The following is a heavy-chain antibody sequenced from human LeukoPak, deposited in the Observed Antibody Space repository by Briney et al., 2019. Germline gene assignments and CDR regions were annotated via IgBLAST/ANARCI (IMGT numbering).Heavy chain of an antibody. V-gene: IGHV5-51*01. Sequence: GESLKISCKNSGYSISNYWIVWVGQMPGKGLEWMGIIYPGDSDTRYSPSFQGQVTISADKSISTAYLQWSSLKASDTAMYYCARLYDRLDILTGYSLGAFDIWGQGTMVTVSS. D-gene: IGHD3-9*01. CDR3: ARLYDRLDILTGYSLGAFDI. J-gene: IGHJ3*02. CDR2: IYPGDSDT. CDR1: GYSISNYW.